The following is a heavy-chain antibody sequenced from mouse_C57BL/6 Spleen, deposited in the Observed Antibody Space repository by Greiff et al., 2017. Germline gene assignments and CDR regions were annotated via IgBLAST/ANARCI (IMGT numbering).Heavy chain of an antibody. V-gene: IGHV1-26*01. J-gene: IGHJ2*01. CDR3: AIYYDYDYYFDY. CDR2: INPNNGGT. CDR1: GYTFTDYY. Sequence: VQLQQSGPELVKPGASVKISCKASGYTFTDYYMNWVKQSHGKSLEWIGDINPNNGGTSYNQKFKGKATLTVDKSSSTAYMELRSLTSEDSAVYYCAIYYDYDYYFDYWGQGTTLTVSS. D-gene: IGHD2-4*01.